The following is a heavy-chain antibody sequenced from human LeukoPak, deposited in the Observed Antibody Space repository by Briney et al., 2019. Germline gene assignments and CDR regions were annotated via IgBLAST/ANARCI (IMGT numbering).Heavy chain of an antibody. CDR1: GYTFTSYG. CDR3: ARVVSFDSSGYYSGEDY. V-gene: IGHV1-18*01. J-gene: IGHJ4*02. CDR2: ISAYNGNT. D-gene: IGHD3-22*01. Sequence: ESLTVSCKGSGYTFTSYGISWVRQARGQGLEWIGWISAYNGNTTYAQKPQGRVTMTTDTSTRTAYMELRSERSDDTAVYYCARVVSFDSSGYYSGEDYWGQGTLGTVCS.